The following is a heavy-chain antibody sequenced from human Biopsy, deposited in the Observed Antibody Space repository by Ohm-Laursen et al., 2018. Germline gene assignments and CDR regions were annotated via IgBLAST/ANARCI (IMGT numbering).Heavy chain of an antibody. CDR3: ARDCNGDNCGVDF. J-gene: IGHJ4*02. CDR2: IIPLIGLT. D-gene: IGHD2-15*01. V-gene: IGHV1-69*04. Sequence: SVKVSCKSSGGTSSNFAINWVRQAPGQGLECMGRIIPLIGLTNYAQKFQGRVTITADKFTNTVYMELSSLRSDDTAVYFCARDCNGDNCGVDFWGQGTLVTVS. CDR1: GGTSSNFA.